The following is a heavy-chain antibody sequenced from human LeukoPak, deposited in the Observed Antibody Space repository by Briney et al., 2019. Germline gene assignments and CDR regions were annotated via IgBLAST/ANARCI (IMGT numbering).Heavy chain of an antibody. V-gene: IGHV3-7*01. CDR2: MKQDGRDS. CDR3: AFGGVIAWYFDY. CDR1: GFTFSWYW. J-gene: IGHJ4*02. D-gene: IGHD3-16*02. Sequence: GGSLRLSCVASGFTFSWYWMSWVRQAPGKGLEWVANMKQDGRDSHYVDSVKGRFTISRDYAKESVYLEMNSLRAEDTAVYYCAFGGVIAWYFDYWGQGTLVTVSS.